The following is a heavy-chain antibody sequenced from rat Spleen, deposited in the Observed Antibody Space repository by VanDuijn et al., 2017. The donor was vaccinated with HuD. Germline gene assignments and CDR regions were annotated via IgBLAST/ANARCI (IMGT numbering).Heavy chain of an antibody. CDR3: TTLGNYFNY. J-gene: IGHJ2*01. CDR2: ISYGDSFGHSST. CDR1: GFTFSNYG. V-gene: IGHV5-29*01. D-gene: IGHD1-7*01. Sequence: EVQLVESGGGLVQPGRSLKLSCAASGFTFSNYGMHWIRQAPTKGLEWVATISYGDSFGHSSTYYRDSVKGRFTISRDNAKSTLYLQMDSLRSEDTATFYCTTLGNYFNYWGQGVMVTVSS.